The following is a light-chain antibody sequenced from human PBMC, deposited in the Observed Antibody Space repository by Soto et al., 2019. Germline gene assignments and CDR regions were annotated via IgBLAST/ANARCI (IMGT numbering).Light chain of an antibody. J-gene: IGKJ1*01. CDR2: KAS. V-gene: IGKV1-5*03. Sequence: DIQMTQSPSTLSASVGDRVTITCRASQSITDWLAWHQQKPGKAPKFLIYKASNLEGGVPSRFSGSGSGTEFTLTISSVQPDDFATYYCQYWDDYSWTFGQGTKVEIK. CDR1: QSITDW. CDR3: QYWDDYSWT.